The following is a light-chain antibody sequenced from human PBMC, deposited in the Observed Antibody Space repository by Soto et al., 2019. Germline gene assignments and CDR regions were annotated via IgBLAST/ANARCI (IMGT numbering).Light chain of an antibody. V-gene: IGLV2-14*01. Sequence: QSALTQPASVSGSPGQSITISCTGTSSDVGGYNYVSWYQQHPGKAPKLMIYDVSNRPSGVSNRFSGSKSGNTASLTISGLQAEDEADYYCSSVNVFGTGTKLTVL. CDR3: SSVNV. J-gene: IGLJ1*01. CDR2: DVS. CDR1: SSDVGGYNY.